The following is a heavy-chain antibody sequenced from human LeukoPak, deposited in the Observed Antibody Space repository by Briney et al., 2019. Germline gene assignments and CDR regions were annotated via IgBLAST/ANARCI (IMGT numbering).Heavy chain of an antibody. V-gene: IGHV4-39*01. CDR2: IHYSGKT. CDR3: ARRCGGDCYSKMGLDP. J-gene: IGHJ5*02. Sequence: SETLSLTCIVSGGFISNSIYYWAWIRQSPGEGLEWIGSIHYSGKTYYYPSLKSRVTMSVDTSKNQFSLKLSSVTAADTAVYYCARRCGGDCYSKMGLDPWGQGTAVTVSS. D-gene: IGHD2-21*02. CDR1: GGFISNSIYY.